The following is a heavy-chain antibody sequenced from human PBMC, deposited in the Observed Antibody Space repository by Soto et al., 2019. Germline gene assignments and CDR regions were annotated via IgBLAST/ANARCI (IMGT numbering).Heavy chain of an antibody. D-gene: IGHD6-13*01. Sequence: SSETLSLTCAVYGGSFSGYYWSWIRQPPGKGLEWIGEINHSGSTNYNPSLKSRVTISVDTSKNQFSLKLSSVTAADTAVHHCARGRRYSSSWFLNWFDPWGQVTLVTVSS. J-gene: IGHJ5*02. CDR1: GGSFSGYY. CDR3: ARGRRYSSSWFLNWFDP. V-gene: IGHV4-34*01. CDR2: INHSGST.